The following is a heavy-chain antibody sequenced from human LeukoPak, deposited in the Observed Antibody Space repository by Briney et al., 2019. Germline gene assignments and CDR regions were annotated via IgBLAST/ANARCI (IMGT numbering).Heavy chain of an antibody. CDR1: GGSISSGSYY. CDR3: ARERGNDIVVVPAAKRWDYYYYYMDV. Sequence: PSETLSLTCTVSGGSISSGSYYWSWIRQPAGKGLEWIGRIYTSGCTNYNPSLKSRVTMSVDTSKNQFSLKLSSVTAADTAVYYCARERGNDIVVVPAAKRWDYYYYYMDVWGKGTTVTVSS. D-gene: IGHD2-2*01. V-gene: IGHV4-61*02. CDR2: IYTSGCT. J-gene: IGHJ6*03.